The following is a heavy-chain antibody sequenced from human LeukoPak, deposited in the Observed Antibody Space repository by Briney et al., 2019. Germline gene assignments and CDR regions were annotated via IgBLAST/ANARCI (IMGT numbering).Heavy chain of an antibody. V-gene: IGHV4-34*01. CDR1: GGSFSGYY. Sequence: PSETLSLTCAVYGGSFSGYYWSWIRQPPGKGLEWIGEINHSGSTNYNPSLKRRVTISVDTSKNQFSLKLSSVTAADTAVYYCARTTEAHSWRPRYYDYYTDVWGKGTTVTVSS. CDR3: ARTTEAHSWRPRYYDYYTDV. J-gene: IGHJ6*03. D-gene: IGHD6-13*01. CDR2: INHSGST.